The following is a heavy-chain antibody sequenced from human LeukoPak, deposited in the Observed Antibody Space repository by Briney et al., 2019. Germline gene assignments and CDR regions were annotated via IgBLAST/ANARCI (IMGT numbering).Heavy chain of an antibody. V-gene: IGHV3-7*01. CDR2: IKLDGSEK. Sequence: GGSLRLSCAASGFTLSDYYMNWIRQAPGKGLEWVANIKLDGSEKYYVDSVKGRFTISRDNAKKSLYLQMNSLRDEDTAVYYCARDFFAFGGVIALLDYWGQGTLVTVSS. CDR1: GFTLSDYY. D-gene: IGHD3-16*02. J-gene: IGHJ4*02. CDR3: ARDFFAFGGVIALLDY.